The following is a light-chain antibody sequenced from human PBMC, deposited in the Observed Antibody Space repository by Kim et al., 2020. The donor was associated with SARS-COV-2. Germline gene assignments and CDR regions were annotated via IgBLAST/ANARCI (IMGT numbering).Light chain of an antibody. CDR1: SLRSYD. V-gene: IGLV3-19*01. CDR3: KSRDSSATHWV. Sequence: ALGQTVRITCQGDSLRSYDATWYQQKPGQAPVLVFYGENNRPSGIPDRCSGSSSEDTASLTITGAQAEDEADYYCKSRDSSATHWVFGGGTQLTVL. J-gene: IGLJ3*02. CDR2: GEN.